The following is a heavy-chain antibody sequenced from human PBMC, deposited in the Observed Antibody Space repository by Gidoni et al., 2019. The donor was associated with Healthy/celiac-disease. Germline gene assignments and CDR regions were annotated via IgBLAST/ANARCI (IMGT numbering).Heavy chain of an antibody. D-gene: IGHD3-22*01. J-gene: IGHJ3*02. V-gene: IGHV4-34*01. CDR2: INHSGST. CDR1: GGSFSGYY. CDR3: ARAMYYYDSSGYRSVAFDI. Sequence: QVQLQQWGAGLLKPSETLSLTCAVYGGSFSGYYWSWIRQPPGKGLEWIGEINHSGSTNYNPSLKSRVTISVDTSKNQFSLKLSSVTAADTAVYYCARAMYYYDSSGYRSVAFDIWGQGTMVTVSS.